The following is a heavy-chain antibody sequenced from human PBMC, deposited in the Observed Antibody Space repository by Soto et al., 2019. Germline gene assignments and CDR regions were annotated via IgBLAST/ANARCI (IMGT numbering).Heavy chain of an antibody. V-gene: IGHV1-18*01. CDR1: GYTFTSYG. D-gene: IGHD2-15*01. CDR2: ISAYNGNT. CDR3: AREVEGYCSGGSCYDY. J-gene: IGHJ4*02. Sequence: ASVKVSCKASGYTFTSYGISWVRQAPGQGLEWMGWISAYNGNTNYAQKLQGRVTMTTDTSTSTAYMELRSLRSDDTAVYYCAREVEGYCSGGSCYDYWGQGTLVTAPQ.